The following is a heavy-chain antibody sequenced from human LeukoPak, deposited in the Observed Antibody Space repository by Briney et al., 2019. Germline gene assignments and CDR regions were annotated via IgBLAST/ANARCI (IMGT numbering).Heavy chain of an antibody. J-gene: IGHJ4*02. D-gene: IGHD3-10*01. CDR2: IRYDGSNK. CDR1: GFTFSSYE. CDR3: ANMVRDDPGDY. Sequence: GGSLRLSCAASGFTFSSYEMNWVRQAPGKGLEWVAFIRYDGSNKYYADSVKGRFTISRDNSKNTLYLQMNSLRAEDTAVYYCANMVRDDPGDYWGQGTLVTVSS. V-gene: IGHV3-30*02.